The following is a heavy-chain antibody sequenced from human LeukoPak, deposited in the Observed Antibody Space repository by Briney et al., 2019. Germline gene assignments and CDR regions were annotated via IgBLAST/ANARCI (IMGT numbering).Heavy chain of an antibody. CDR3: AKDMGYSYGPLGGEYFDY. Sequence: GGSLRLSCVTSGFTFSSYGMHWVRQVPGKGLEWVAVISYDAKSNYHVDSVKGRFTISRDNSKNTLYLQMNSLRAEDTAVYYCAKDMGYSYGPLGGEYFDYWGQGTLVTVSS. V-gene: IGHV3-30*18. CDR1: GFTFSSYG. J-gene: IGHJ4*02. CDR2: ISYDAKSN. D-gene: IGHD5-18*01.